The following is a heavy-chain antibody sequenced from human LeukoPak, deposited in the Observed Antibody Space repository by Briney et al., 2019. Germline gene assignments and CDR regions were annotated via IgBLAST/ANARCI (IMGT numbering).Heavy chain of an antibody. D-gene: IGHD5-18*01. J-gene: IGHJ6*02. Sequence: PSETLSLTCTVSGGSISSYYWSWIRQPPGKGLEWTGYIYYSGSTNYNPSLKSRVTISVDTSKNQFSLKLSSVTAADTAVYYCARSGYSYGWGSYYYYGMDVWGQGTTVTVSS. CDR2: IYYSGST. CDR3: ARSGYSYGWGSYYYYGMDV. V-gene: IGHV4-59*01. CDR1: GGSISSYY.